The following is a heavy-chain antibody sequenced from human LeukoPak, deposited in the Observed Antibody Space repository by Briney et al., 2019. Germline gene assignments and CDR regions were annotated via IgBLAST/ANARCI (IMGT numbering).Heavy chain of an antibody. D-gene: IGHD3-3*02. V-gene: IGHV3-53*01. Sequence: GGSLRLSCAASGFSVSTNYMNWVRQAPGKGLEWVSILYSGGSTYYADSAECRLIVSRDSSKNTLSLQMNDLRAEDTAVYYCARVGDHFHWYLDLWGRGTLVTVSS. CDR2: LYSGGST. J-gene: IGHJ2*01. CDR1: GFSVSTNY. CDR3: ARVGDHFHWYLDL.